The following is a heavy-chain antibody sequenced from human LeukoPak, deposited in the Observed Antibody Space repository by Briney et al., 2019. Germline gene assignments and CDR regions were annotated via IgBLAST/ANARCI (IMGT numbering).Heavy chain of an antibody. CDR1: GYTFTGYY. V-gene: IGHV1-2*02. CDR2: INPNSGGT. Sequence: ASVTVSCKASGYTFTGYYMHWVRQAPGQGLEWMGWINPNSGGTNYAQKFQGRVTMTRDTSISTAYMELSRLRSDDTAVYYCARGASPNYFGSGAFDYWGQGTLVTVSS. J-gene: IGHJ4*02. CDR3: ARGASPNYFGSGAFDY. D-gene: IGHD3-10*01.